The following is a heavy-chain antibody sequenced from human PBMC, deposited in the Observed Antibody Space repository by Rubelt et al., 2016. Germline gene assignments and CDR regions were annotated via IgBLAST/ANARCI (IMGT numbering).Heavy chain of an antibody. V-gene: IGHV4-34*01. CDR1: GGSLLGFY. Sequence: QVQLHQWGAGLLKPSEALSLTCAVHGGSLLGFYWIWVRQAPGKGLEWIGEIYYSGSINYNPSLKSRVTISVDEAKNQFSLKLTSVTAGDTAVYYCARVLRDVGSSWGDRWFDSWGQGTLVTVSS. D-gene: IGHD3-10*01. CDR2: IYYSGSI. J-gene: IGHJ5*01. CDR3: ARVLRDVGSSWGDRWFDS.